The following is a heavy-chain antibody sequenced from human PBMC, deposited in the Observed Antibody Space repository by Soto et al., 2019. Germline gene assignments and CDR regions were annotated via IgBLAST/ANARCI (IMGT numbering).Heavy chain of an antibody. CDR2: ISYDGSNK. CDR1: RFTFSSYG. V-gene: IGHV3-30*18. J-gene: IGHJ4*02. Sequence: PGGSLRLSCAASRFTFSSYGMHWVRQAPGKGLEWVAVISYDGSNKYYADSVKGRFTISRDNSKNTVNLQMNSLRAEDTAVYYCAKDSGSYLLDYWGQGTLVTVSS. CDR3: AKDSGSYLLDY. D-gene: IGHD1-26*01.